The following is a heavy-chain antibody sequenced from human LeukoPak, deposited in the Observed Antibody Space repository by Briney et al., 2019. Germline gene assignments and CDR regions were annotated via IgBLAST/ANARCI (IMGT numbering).Heavy chain of an antibody. Sequence: PGGSLRLSCTASGFTSGSYGMSWFRQAPGKGLEWVSVIYSGGSTYYADSVKGRFTISRDNSKNTLYLQMNSLRAEDTAVYYCAREYSYGSAFDYWGQGTLVTVSS. CDR1: GFTSGSYG. D-gene: IGHD5-18*01. V-gene: IGHV3-53*01. CDR3: AREYSYGSAFDY. J-gene: IGHJ4*02. CDR2: IYSGGST.